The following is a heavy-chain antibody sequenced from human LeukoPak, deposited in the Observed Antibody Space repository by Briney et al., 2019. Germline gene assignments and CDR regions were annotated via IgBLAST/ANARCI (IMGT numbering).Heavy chain of an antibody. V-gene: IGHV4-31*03. CDR3: AREFSF. CDR1: GGSISSGGYY. J-gene: IGHJ3*01. CDR2: MSYSGST. Sequence: SQTLSLTCTVSGGSISSGGYYWSWIRQHPGKGLEWIGYMSYSGSTNYNPSLKSRVTVSLDTSKNQFSLKLTSVTAADTAVYYCAREFSFWGQGTMVTVSS.